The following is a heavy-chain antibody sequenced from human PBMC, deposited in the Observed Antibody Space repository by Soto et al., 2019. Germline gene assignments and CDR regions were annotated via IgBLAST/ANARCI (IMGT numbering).Heavy chain of an antibody. CDR3: ARMYSSGSGWFHP. J-gene: IGHJ5*02. D-gene: IGHD6-19*01. Sequence: PSETLSLTCFVSGYSITAGGYYWSWIRHHPGKGLEWIGSFYSSGSIIYNPSLGSRVSISADTSSNQFSMSLTSVTAADTARYYCARMYSSGSGWFHPFGQGTLVTVSS. CDR1: GYSITAGGYY. V-gene: IGHV4-31*03. CDR2: FYSSGSI.